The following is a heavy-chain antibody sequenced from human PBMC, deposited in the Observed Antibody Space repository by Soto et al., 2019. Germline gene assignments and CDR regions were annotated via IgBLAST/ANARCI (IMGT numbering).Heavy chain of an antibody. CDR3: ARGYCSSTSCQGHYYYYYGMDV. D-gene: IGHD2-2*01. CDR1: GGSISSSNW. J-gene: IGHJ6*02. Sequence: TSETLSLTCAVSGGSISSSNWWSWVRQPPGKGLEWIGEIYHSGSTNYNPSLKSRVTISVDKSKNQFSLKLSSVTAADTAVYYCARGYCSSTSCQGHYYYYYGMDVWGQGTTVTVSS. V-gene: IGHV4-4*02. CDR2: IYHSGST.